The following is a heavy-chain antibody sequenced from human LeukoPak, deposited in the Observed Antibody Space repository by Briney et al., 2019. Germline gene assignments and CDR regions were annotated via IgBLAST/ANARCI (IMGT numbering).Heavy chain of an antibody. V-gene: IGHV4-38-2*02. Sequence: SETLSLTCTVSGYSISSGYYWGWIRQPPGKGLEWIGSIYHSGSTYYNPSLKSRVTISVDTSKNQFSLRLRSVTAADTAVYYCARAFRGIFGVFEAFDIWGQGTMVTVSS. J-gene: IGHJ3*02. CDR2: IYHSGST. D-gene: IGHD3-3*01. CDR3: ARAFRGIFGVFEAFDI. CDR1: GYSISSGYY.